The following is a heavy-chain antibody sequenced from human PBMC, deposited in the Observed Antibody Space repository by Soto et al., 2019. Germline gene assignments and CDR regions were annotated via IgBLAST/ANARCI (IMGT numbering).Heavy chain of an antibody. CDR2: INPNSGGT. CDR1: GYTFTGYY. V-gene: IGHV1-2*04. Sequence: QVQLVQSGAEVKKPGASVKVSCMASGYTFTGYYMHWVRQAPGQGLEWMGWINPNSGGTNYAQKFQGWVTMTRDTSISTAYMELSRLRSDDTAVYYCATRGCSGGSCYGDAFDIWGQGTMVTVSS. J-gene: IGHJ3*02. D-gene: IGHD2-15*01. CDR3: ATRGCSGGSCYGDAFDI.